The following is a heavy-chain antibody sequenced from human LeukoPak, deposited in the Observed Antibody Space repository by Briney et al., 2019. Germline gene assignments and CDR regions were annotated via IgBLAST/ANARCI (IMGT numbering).Heavy chain of an antibody. CDR1: GXTFSGYE. J-gene: IGHJ3*01. Sequence: GGSLRLSCAASGXTFSGYEMNWVRQAPGKGLEWVANIKPDGSEKYYVDSVKGRFTISRDNAKNSLYLQMNSLRAEDTAVYYCARLLGMATIFDVWGQGTMVTVS. CDR3: ARLLGMATIFDV. V-gene: IGHV3-7*04. CDR2: IKPDGSEK. D-gene: IGHD5-24*01.